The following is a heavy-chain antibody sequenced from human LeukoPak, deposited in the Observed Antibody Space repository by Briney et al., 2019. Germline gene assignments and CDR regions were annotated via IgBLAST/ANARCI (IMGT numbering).Heavy chain of an antibody. CDR1: GYSFTSYA. V-gene: IGHV7-4-1*02. Sequence: GASVKVSCKASGYSFTSYAMNWVRQAPGQGLEWMGWTNTNTGNPTYAQGFTGRCVFSLDTSVSTAYLQISSLKAEDTAVYSCARVAEYSSGWCDPFDYWGQGTLVTVSS. J-gene: IGHJ4*02. D-gene: IGHD6-19*01. CDR2: TNTNTGNP. CDR3: ARVAEYSSGWCDPFDY.